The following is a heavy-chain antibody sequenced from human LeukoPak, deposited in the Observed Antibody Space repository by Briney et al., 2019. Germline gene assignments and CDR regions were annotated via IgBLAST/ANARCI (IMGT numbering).Heavy chain of an antibody. D-gene: IGHD4-17*01. J-gene: IGHJ6*03. CDR2: ISTSGST. Sequence: SPSETLSPTCTVSGDSISGFYWSWIRQPGGKGLQWIGRISTSGSTNYNPSLKSRVTMSVDRSTNEFSLTVRSVTAADTALYYCARGLPSYGDYVDYYFYMDVWGKGATVTVSS. V-gene: IGHV4-4*07. CDR1: GDSISGFY. CDR3: ARGLPSYGDYVDYYFYMDV.